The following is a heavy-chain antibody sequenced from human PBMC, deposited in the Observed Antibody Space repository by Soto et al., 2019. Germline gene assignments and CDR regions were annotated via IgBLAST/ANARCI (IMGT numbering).Heavy chain of an antibody. CDR2: ISNDGSRK. CDR3: AREGGVVGTTKDAFDV. J-gene: IGHJ3*01. CDR1: GFSFSSYS. V-gene: IGHV3-30-3*01. Sequence: QVQLVESGGGVVQPGRSLTLSCAASGFSFSSYSIHWVRQGPGKGLEWVADISNDGSRKYYADSVKGRFTVSRDNSKNTLFMQTSSLRPDATAVYYCAREGGVVGTTKDAFDVWGQGTMVTVSS. D-gene: IGHD1-26*01.